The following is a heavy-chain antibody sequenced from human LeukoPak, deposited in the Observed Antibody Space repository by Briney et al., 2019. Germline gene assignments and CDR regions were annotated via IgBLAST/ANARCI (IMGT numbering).Heavy chain of an antibody. CDR3: ARDTGEDDSSGYYYYWYGMDV. V-gene: IGHV3-21*01. CDR2: ISSSSSSYI. CDR1: GFTFSNYG. Sequence: GSLRLSCAASGFTFSNYGMNWVRQAPGKGLEWVSFISSSSSSYIYYADSVKGRFTISRDNAKNSLYLQMNSLRAEDTTVYYCARDTGEDDSSGYYYYWYGMDVWGQGTTVTVSS. J-gene: IGHJ6*02. D-gene: IGHD3-22*01.